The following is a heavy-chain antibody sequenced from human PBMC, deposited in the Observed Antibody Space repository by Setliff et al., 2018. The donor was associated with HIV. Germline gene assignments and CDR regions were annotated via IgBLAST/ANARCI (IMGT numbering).Heavy chain of an antibody. J-gene: IGHJ4*02. V-gene: IGHV4-59*08. CDR3: AICGGDCYSLDY. D-gene: IGHD2-21*02. CDR1: GGSISNYY. Sequence: LSLTCTVSGGSISNYYWSWIRQPPGKGLEWIGYIYYSGSTNYNPSLKNRVTISVDTSKNTFSLKLSSVAAADTAVYYCAICGGDCYSLDYWGQGTLVTVSS. CDR2: IYYSGST.